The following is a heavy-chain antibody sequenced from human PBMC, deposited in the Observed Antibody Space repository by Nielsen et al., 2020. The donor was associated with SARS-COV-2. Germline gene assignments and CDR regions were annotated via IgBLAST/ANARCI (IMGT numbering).Heavy chain of an antibody. J-gene: IGHJ6*03. CDR2: IKSKTDGGTT. CDR1: GFTFSNAW. CDR3: TSADYSNYLYYYYMDV. V-gene: IGHV3-15*01. Sequence: GESLKISCAASGFTFSNAWMSWVRQAPGKGLEWVGRIKSKTDGGTTDYAAPVKGRFTISRDDSKNTLYLQMNSLKTEDTAVYYCTSADYSNYLYYYYMDVWGKGTTVTVSS. D-gene: IGHD4-11*01.